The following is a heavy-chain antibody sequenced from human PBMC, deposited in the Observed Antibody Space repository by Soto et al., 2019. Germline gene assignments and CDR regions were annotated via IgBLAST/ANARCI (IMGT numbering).Heavy chain of an antibody. V-gene: IGHV1-18*01. CDR1: GYTFTSYG. CDR2: ISAYNGNT. D-gene: IGHD2-15*01. Sequence: ASVKVSCKASGYTFTSYGISWVRQAPGQGLEWMGWISAYNGNTNYAQKLQGRVTMTTDTSTSTAYMELRSLRSDDTAVYYCARGIAQDIVVVVAATPHYYYYMDVWGKGTTVTVSS. CDR3: ARGIAQDIVVVVAATPHYYYYMDV. J-gene: IGHJ6*03.